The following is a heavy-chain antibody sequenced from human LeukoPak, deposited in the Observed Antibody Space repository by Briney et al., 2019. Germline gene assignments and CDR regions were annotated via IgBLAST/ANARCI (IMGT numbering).Heavy chain of an antibody. Sequence: PSETLSLTCAVYGVSFSGYYWSWIRQPPGKGLEWIGEINHSGSTNYNPSLKSRVTISVDTSKNQFSLKLSSVTAAGTAVYYCARGRGYGSGQTLFDYWGQGALVTVSS. CDR2: INHSGST. CDR3: ARGRGYGSGQTLFDY. CDR1: GVSFSGYY. J-gene: IGHJ4*02. D-gene: IGHD3-10*01. V-gene: IGHV4-34*01.